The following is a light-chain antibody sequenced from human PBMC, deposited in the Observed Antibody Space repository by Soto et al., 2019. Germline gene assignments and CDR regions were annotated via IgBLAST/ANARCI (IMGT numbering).Light chain of an antibody. J-gene: IGKJ4*01. Sequence: EVVLTQSPAILSLSPGDRATLSCRASQSVSTNYLAWYQQKPGQAPRLLIYGASSRATGIPDRFSGSGSGTDFTLTINRLEPEDFAVFYCQYYGSSPRFTFGGGTKVEI. CDR3: QYYGSSPRFT. CDR2: GAS. CDR1: QSVSTNY. V-gene: IGKV3-20*01.